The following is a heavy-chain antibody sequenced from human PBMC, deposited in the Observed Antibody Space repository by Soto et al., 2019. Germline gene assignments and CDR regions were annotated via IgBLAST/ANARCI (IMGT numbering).Heavy chain of an antibody. V-gene: IGHV3-30-3*01. J-gene: IGHJ4*01. CDR2: ISYDGGNK. D-gene: IGHD2-21*01. CDR1: GFTFNNYF. CDR3: ARYSGTFDL. Sequence: QVQLVESGGGVVQPGRALRLSCAASGFTFNNYFFHWVRQAPGKGLEWVAVISYDGGNKYYADSVKGRFTISRDNSKKTVFLQINTLRREDTAVYYCARYSGTFDLWGQGTLVT.